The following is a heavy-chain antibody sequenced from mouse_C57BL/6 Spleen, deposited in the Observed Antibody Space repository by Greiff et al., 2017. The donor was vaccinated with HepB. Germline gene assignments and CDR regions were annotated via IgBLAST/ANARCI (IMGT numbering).Heavy chain of an antibody. Sequence: VQLQQPGAELVKPGASVKLSCKASGYTFTSYWMQWVKQRPGQGLEWIGEIDPSDSYTNYNQKFKGKATLTVDTSSSTAYMQLSSLTSEDSAVYYCTYSFAYWGQGTLVTVSA. V-gene: IGHV1-50*01. D-gene: IGHD2-10*01. CDR1: GYTFTSYW. CDR2: IDPSDSYT. J-gene: IGHJ3*01. CDR3: TYSFAY.